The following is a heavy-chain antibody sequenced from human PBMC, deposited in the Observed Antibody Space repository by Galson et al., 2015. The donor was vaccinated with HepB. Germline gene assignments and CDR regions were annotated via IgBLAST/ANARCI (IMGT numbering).Heavy chain of an antibody. Sequence: SLRLSCAASGFTFSSYAMHWVRQAPGKGLEWVAVISYDGSNKYYADSVKGRFTISRDNSKNTLYLQMNSLRAEDTAVYYCARPSSGGYDSSSSWYFRDYYYGMDVWGQGTTVTVSS. D-gene: IGHD6-13*01. V-gene: IGHV3-30*04. J-gene: IGHJ6*02. CDR1: GFTFSSYA. CDR2: ISYDGSNK. CDR3: ARPSSGGYDSSSSWYFRDYYYGMDV.